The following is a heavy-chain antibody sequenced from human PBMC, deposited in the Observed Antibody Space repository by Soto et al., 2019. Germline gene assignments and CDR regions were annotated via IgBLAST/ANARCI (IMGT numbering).Heavy chain of an antibody. CDR3: AGLSGWNSTGFDP. D-gene: IGHD6-19*01. V-gene: IGHV5-51*01. Sequence: GESLKISCKGSGYSFTSYWIGWVRQMPGKGLERMGIIYPGDSDTRYSPSLQGQVTISADKSISTAYLQWSSLKASDTAMYYCAGLSGWNSTGFDPWGQGTLVTVSS. J-gene: IGHJ5*02. CDR1: GYSFTSYW. CDR2: IYPGDSDT.